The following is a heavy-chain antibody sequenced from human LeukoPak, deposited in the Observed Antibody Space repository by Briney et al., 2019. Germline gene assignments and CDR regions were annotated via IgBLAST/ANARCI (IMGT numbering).Heavy chain of an antibody. V-gene: IGHV4-39*07. J-gene: IGHJ5*02. CDR1: GGSISSSTYY. CDR2: IYHSGST. Sequence: PSETLSLTCTVSGGSISSSTYYWGWIRQPPGKGLEWIGSIYHSGSTYNPSLKSRVTISVDTSKNHFSLKLSSVTAADTAVYFCASSPGGDYEGNDPPWGQGTLVTVSS. D-gene: IGHD4-17*01. CDR3: ASSPGGDYEGNDPP.